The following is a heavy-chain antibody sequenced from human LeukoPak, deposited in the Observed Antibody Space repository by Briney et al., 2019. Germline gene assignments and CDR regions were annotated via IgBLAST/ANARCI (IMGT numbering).Heavy chain of an antibody. J-gene: IGHJ4*02. CDR3: AKYTRHIAARLSQIFNY. CDR1: GFTFSSYA. Sequence: HPGGSLRLSCAASGFTFSSYAMSWVRQAPGKGLEWVSAISGSGGSTYYADSVKGRFTISRDNSKNTLYLQMNSLRAEDTAVYYCAKYTRHIAARLSQIFNYWGQGTLVTVSS. D-gene: IGHD6-6*01. V-gene: IGHV3-23*01. CDR2: ISGSGGST.